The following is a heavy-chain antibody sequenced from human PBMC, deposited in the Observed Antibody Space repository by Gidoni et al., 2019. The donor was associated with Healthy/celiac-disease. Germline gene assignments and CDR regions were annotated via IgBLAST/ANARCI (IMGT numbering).Heavy chain of an antibody. V-gene: IGHV3-43*02. Sequence: EVQLVESGGGVVQPGGSLRLSCAASGFTFDDSAMPWVRQAPGKGLEWVSLISGDGGSTYYADSVKGRFTISRDNSKNSLYLQMNSLRTEDTALYYCAKDMLGVPDCSGYCFDYWGQGTLVTVSS. D-gene: IGHD3-22*01. CDR2: ISGDGGST. CDR3: AKDMLGVPDCSGYCFDY. J-gene: IGHJ4*02. CDR1: GFTFDDSA.